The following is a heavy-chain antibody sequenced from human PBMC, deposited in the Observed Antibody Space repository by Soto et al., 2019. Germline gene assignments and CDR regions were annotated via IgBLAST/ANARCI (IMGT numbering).Heavy chain of an antibody. CDR3: GRVAVVTVAGRDYYSMDV. CDR2: IRKKTNSYTT. V-gene: IGHV3-72*01. CDR1: GFTFSDHY. Sequence: EVQLVESGGGLVQPGGSLRLSCVGSGFTFSDHYMDWVRQAPGKGLEWAGRIRKKTNSYTTEYAASVKGRFTISRDDSKNSVFLQMNSLKAEDTALYYCGRVAVVTVAGRDYYSMDVWGQGTTVTVS. J-gene: IGHJ6*02. D-gene: IGHD2-21*02.